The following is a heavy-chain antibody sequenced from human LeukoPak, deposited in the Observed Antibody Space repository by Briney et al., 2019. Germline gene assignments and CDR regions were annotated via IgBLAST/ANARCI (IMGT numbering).Heavy chain of an antibody. Sequence: MPSETLPLTCTVSGGSISSGGYYWSWIRQHPGKGLEWIGYIYYSGSTYYNPSLKSRVTISVDTSKNQFSLKLSSVTAADTAVYYCARDQWDYGHFDYWGQGTLVTVSS. CDR1: GGSISSGGYY. CDR3: ARDQWDYGHFDY. D-gene: IGHD1-26*01. J-gene: IGHJ4*02. V-gene: IGHV4-31*03. CDR2: IYYSGST.